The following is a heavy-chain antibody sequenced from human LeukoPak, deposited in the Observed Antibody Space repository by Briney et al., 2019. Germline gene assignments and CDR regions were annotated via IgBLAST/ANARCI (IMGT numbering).Heavy chain of an antibody. D-gene: IGHD3-22*01. Sequence: GGSLRLSCAASGFTFSSYSMNWVRQAPGKGLEWVSSISSSSSYIYYADSVKGRFTISRDNAKNSLYLQMNSLRAEDTAVYYCARVAKNYYDSSGYRFPNRFDPWGQGTLVTVSS. V-gene: IGHV3-21*01. J-gene: IGHJ5*02. CDR3: ARVAKNYYDSSGYRFPNRFDP. CDR2: ISSSSSYI. CDR1: GFTFSSYS.